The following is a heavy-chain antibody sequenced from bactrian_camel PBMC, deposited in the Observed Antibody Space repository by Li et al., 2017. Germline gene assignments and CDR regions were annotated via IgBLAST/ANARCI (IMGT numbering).Heavy chain of an antibody. D-gene: IGHD3*01. V-gene: IGHV3S53*01. CDR2: VEPDGNI. Sequence: VQLVESGGGSVQAGGSLRLSCVASGHTTSNYCMAWFRQRPGEQREGVAQVEPDGNIIVVDSVEGRFTISEDNAKNTVTLHMNNLAPEDTAMYYCAVAYVSGYCPLGPSEYSYWGQGTQVTVS. J-gene: IGHJ4*01. CDR1: GHTTSNYC. CDR3: AVAYVSGYCPLGPSEYSY.